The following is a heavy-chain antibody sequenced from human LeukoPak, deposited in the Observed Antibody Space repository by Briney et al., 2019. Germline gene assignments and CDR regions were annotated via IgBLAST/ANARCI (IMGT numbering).Heavy chain of an antibody. J-gene: IGHJ5*02. CDR3: ARGRWWFDP. Sequence: RASVKVSCKASGYTFTGYHIHWVRQATGQGLEWMGWMNPNSGNTGYAQKFQGRVTITRNTSISTAYMELSSLRSEDTAVYYCARGRWWFDPWGQGTLVTVSS. CDR1: GYTFTGYH. V-gene: IGHV1-8*03. D-gene: IGHD5-24*01. CDR2: MNPNSGNT.